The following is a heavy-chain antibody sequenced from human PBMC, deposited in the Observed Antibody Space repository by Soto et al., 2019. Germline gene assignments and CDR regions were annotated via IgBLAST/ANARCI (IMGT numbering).Heavy chain of an antibody. D-gene: IGHD3-22*01. Sequence: GASVKVSCKASGGTFSSYAISWVRQAPGQGLEWMGGIIPIFGTANYAQKFQGRVTITADESTSTAYMELSSLRSEDTAVYYCARGVTYYYDSSGYYFDVVWPHDAFDIWGQGTMVTVSS. J-gene: IGHJ3*02. V-gene: IGHV1-69*13. CDR3: ARGVTYYYDSSGYYFDVVWPHDAFDI. CDR1: GGTFSSYA. CDR2: IIPIFGTA.